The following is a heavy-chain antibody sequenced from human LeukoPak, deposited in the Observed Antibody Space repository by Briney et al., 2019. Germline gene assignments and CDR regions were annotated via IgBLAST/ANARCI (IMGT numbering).Heavy chain of an antibody. CDR2: ISSSGTYI. J-gene: IGHJ4*02. CDR3: ARRAGAYSHPYDY. D-gene: IGHD4/OR15-4a*01. CDR1: GFTFSNYS. V-gene: IGHV3-21*04. Sequence: GGSLRLSCAASGFTFSNYSMNWVRQAPGKGLEWVSSISSSGTYIYYAASVKGRFTISRDSAKNSLYLQMNSLRAEDTAVYYCARRAGAYSHPYDYWGQGTLVTVSS.